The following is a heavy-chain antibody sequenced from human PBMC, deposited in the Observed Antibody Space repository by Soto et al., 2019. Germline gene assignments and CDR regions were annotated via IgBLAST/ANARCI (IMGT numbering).Heavy chain of an antibody. Sequence: SETLSLTCTVSNGSVSSGTYAWSWVRQPPGKGLEWIGYIYYSGTTYYTPSLKSRLTMSMDRANDHFSLNLTSVTAADTAVYFCARGHYYYGMDVWGQGITVTVSS. CDR3: ARGHYYYGMDV. J-gene: IGHJ6*02. CDR2: IYYSGTT. V-gene: IGHV4-30-2*01. CDR1: NGSVSSGTYA.